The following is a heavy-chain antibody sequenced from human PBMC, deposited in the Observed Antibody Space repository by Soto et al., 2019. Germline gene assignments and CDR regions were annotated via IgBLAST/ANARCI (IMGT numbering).Heavy chain of an antibody. V-gene: IGHV4-34*01. CDR3: ARGSNYGDYAYSFDI. Sequence: ATLSLTCAVYGGSFSGYYWNWIRQPPGKGLEWIGEINDSGSTNYNPSLKSRLTISVDTSKNQFSLKLSSVTAADTAVYYCARGSNYGDYAYSFDIWGQGTMVTVSS. D-gene: IGHD4-17*01. CDR1: GGSFSGYY. CDR2: INDSGST. J-gene: IGHJ3*02.